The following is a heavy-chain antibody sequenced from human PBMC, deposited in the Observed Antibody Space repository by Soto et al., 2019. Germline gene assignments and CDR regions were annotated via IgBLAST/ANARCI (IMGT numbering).Heavy chain of an antibody. CDR1: GFTFSSYG. J-gene: IGHJ3*02. Sequence: QVQLVESGGGVVQPGRSLRLSCAASGFTFSSYGMHGVRQAPGKGLEWVAVISYDGSNKYYADSVKGRFTISRDNSKNTLYLQMNSLRAEDTAVYYCAKDQSVGVVVIAYAFDIWGQGTMVTVSS. D-gene: IGHD2-21*01. CDR3: AKDQSVGVVVIAYAFDI. CDR2: ISYDGSNK. V-gene: IGHV3-30*18.